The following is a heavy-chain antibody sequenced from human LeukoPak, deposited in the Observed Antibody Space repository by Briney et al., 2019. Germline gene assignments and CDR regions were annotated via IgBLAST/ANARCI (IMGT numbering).Heavy chain of an antibody. CDR3: AKDGLQSTTSGVHLDS. J-gene: IGHJ5*01. CDR1: GFTFSSYG. Sequence: GGSLRLSCAASGFTFSSYGMHWVRQAPGKGLEWVAVISYDGSNKYYADSVKGRFTISRDNSKNTLYLQMNSLRAEDTAVYYCAKDGLQSTTSGVHLDSWGQGTLVTVSS. D-gene: IGHD5/OR15-5a*01. V-gene: IGHV3-30*18. CDR2: ISYDGSNK.